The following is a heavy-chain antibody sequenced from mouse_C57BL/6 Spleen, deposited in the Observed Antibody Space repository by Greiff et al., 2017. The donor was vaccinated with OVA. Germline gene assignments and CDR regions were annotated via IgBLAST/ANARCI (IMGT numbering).Heavy chain of an antibody. CDR2: INPYNGGT. CDR3: ARSGPMVTTKLETFAY. Sequence: EVQLQQSGPVLVKPGASVKMSCKASGYTFTDYYMNWVKQSHGKSLEWIGVINPYNGGTSYNQKFKGKATLTVDKSSSTAYMELNSLTSEDSAVYYCARSGPMVTTKLETFAYWGQGTLVTVSA. D-gene: IGHD2-2*01. V-gene: IGHV1-19*01. CDR1: GYTFTDYY. J-gene: IGHJ3*01.